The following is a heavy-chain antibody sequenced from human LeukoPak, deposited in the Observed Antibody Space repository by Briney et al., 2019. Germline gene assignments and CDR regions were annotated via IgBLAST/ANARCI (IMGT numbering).Heavy chain of an antibody. Sequence: GGSLRLSCAASGFTFSSYAMHWVRQAPGKGLEWVAVISYDGSNKYYADSVKGRFTISRDNSKNTLYLQMNSLRAEDTAVYYCASGKLGQLGAWGQGTLVTVS. CDR3: ASGKLGQLGA. J-gene: IGHJ5*02. V-gene: IGHV3-30-3*01. CDR2: ISYDGSNK. D-gene: IGHD6-13*01. CDR1: GFTFSSYA.